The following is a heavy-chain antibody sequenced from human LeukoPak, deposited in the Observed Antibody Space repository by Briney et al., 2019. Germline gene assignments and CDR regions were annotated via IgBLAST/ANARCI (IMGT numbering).Heavy chain of an antibody. Sequence: PGGSLRLSCAASGFTFSSYGMHWVRQAPGKGLEWVAVIWYDGSNKYYADSVKGRFTISRDNSKNTLYLQMNSLRAEDTAVYYCAKDHRYYYSSGVADYWGQGTLVTVSS. V-gene: IGHV3-33*06. CDR1: GFTFSSYG. CDR3: AKDHRYYYSSGVADY. D-gene: IGHD3-22*01. CDR2: IWYDGSNK. J-gene: IGHJ4*02.